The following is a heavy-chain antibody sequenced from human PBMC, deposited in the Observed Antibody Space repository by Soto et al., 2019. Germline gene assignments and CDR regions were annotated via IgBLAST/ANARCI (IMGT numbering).Heavy chain of an antibody. Sequence: PGESLKISCKGSGYSFTSYWIGWVRQMPGKGLEWMGIIYPGDSDTRYSPSFQGQVTISADKSISTAYLQWSSLKASDTAMYYCARHLSPGIAAAGLAAFDIWGQGTMGTVSS. J-gene: IGHJ3*02. V-gene: IGHV5-51*01. CDR2: IYPGDSDT. D-gene: IGHD6-13*01. CDR3: ARHLSPGIAAAGLAAFDI. CDR1: GYSFTSYW.